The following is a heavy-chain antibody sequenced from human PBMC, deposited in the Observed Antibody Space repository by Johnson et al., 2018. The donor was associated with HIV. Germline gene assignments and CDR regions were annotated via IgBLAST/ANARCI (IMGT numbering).Heavy chain of an antibody. Sequence: QVQLVESGGGVVQPGGSLRLSCAASGCTFSTYGMHWVSKSPGKGLEWVAVIGYDGSNKYYADSVKGRFTISRENSKNTLYLQMNSLRADDTAIYCCAMGSLTYDAFDIWGQWTMVTVSP. CDR2: IGYDGSNK. CDR3: AMGSLTYDAFDI. D-gene: IGHD1-26*01. CDR1: GCTFSTYG. V-gene: IGHV3-30*02. J-gene: IGHJ3*02.